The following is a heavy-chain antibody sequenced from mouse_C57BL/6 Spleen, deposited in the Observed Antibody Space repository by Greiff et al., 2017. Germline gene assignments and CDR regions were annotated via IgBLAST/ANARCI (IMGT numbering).Heavy chain of an antibody. Sequence: ESGAELVRPGASVKLSCTASGYTFTDYYINWVKQRPGQGLEWIARIYPGSGNTYYNEKFKGKATLTAEKSSSTAYMQLSSLTSEDSAVYFCAKLPYWGQGTLVTVSA. CDR1: GYTFTDYY. CDR3: AKLPY. CDR2: IYPGSGNT. J-gene: IGHJ3*01. V-gene: IGHV1-76*01.